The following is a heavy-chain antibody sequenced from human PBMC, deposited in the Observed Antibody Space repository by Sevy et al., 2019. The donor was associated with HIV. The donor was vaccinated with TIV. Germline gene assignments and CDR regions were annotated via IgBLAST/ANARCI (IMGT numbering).Heavy chain of an antibody. CDR2: ISNDGTNE. Sequence: GGSLRLSCAASGFAFSRFTIHWVRQAPGKGLEWVAVISNDGTNEYYADSLKGRCTISRDNSNNTVYLQLNSLRTEDTAIYYCARARGNTWRVGGVDVWGQGTTVTVSS. CDR3: ARARGNTWRVGGVDV. V-gene: IGHV3-30-3*01. CDR1: GFAFSRFT. J-gene: IGHJ6*02. D-gene: IGHD1-26*01.